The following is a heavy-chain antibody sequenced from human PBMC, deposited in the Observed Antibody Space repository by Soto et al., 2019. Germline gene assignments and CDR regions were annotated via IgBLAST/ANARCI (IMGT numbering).Heavy chain of an antibody. V-gene: IGHV1-69*01. D-gene: IGHD4-17*01. CDR2: IIPIFGTA. Sequence: QVQLVQSGAEVKKPGSSVKVSCKASGGTFSSYAISWVRPAPGHGLEWMGGIIPIFGTANYAQKFQGRVKITADESTGTAYMELISLRSEDTAVYYFASSPYGTYYYCIDVWGQGTTVTVSS. J-gene: IGHJ6*02. CDR3: ASSPYGTYYYCIDV. CDR1: GGTFSSYA.